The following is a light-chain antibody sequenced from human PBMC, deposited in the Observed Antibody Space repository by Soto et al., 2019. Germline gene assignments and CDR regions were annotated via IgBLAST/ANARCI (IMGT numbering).Light chain of an antibody. CDR1: SSDVGGYNY. J-gene: IGLJ2*01. V-gene: IGLV2-14*01. CDR3: NSYTSSSTVL. Sequence: QSVLTQPASVSGSPGQSITISCTGTSSDVGGYNYVSWYQQHPGKAPKLMIYDVSNRPSGVSNRFSDSKSGNTASLTISGLQAEDEADYYCNSYTSSSTVLFGGGTKLTVL. CDR2: DVS.